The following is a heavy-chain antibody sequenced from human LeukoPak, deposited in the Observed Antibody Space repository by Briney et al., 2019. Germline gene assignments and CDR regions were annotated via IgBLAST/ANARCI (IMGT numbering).Heavy chain of an antibody. J-gene: IGHJ6*02. Sequence: SETLSLTCSVPGGSLSLYYWSWVRQPVGKGLEWIGRVYTSGSSNYNPSLESRVTMSLDTSTHQFSLKLTSVTAADTAVYYCASATRSFYGLDVWGQGATVTVSS. D-gene: IGHD3-10*01. CDR1: GGSLSLYY. V-gene: IGHV4-4*07. CDR3: ASATRSFYGLDV. CDR2: VYTSGSS.